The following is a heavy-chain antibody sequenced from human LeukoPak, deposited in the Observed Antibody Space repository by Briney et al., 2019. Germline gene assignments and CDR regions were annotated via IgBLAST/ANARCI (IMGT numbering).Heavy chain of an antibody. D-gene: IGHD3-3*01. Sequence: GGSLRLSCSASGFTFSSHAMHWVRQAPGKGLEYVSAIGGKGYSTYYADSVKGRFTISRDNSKNTLYLQMNSLRAEDTAVYYCAKDFSVSVSEGYYDFWSGYYLQPDYWGQGTLVTVSS. J-gene: IGHJ4*02. V-gene: IGHV3-64*04. CDR1: GFTFSSHA. CDR2: IGGKGYST. CDR3: AKDFSVSVSEGYYDFWSGYYLQPDY.